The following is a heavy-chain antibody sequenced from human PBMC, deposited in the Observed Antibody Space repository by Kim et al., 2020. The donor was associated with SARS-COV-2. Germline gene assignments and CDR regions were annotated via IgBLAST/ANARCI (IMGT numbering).Heavy chain of an antibody. CDR2: IIPILGIA. D-gene: IGHD3-3*01. CDR3: ARDRVEITIFGVVNYYYID. Sequence: SVKVSCKASGGTFSSYAISWVRQAPGQGLEWMGRIIPILGIANYAQKFQGRVTITADKSTSTAYMELSSLRSEDTAVYYFARDRVEITIFGVVNYYYID. CDR1: GGTFSSYA. J-gene: IGHJ6*03. V-gene: IGHV1-69*04.